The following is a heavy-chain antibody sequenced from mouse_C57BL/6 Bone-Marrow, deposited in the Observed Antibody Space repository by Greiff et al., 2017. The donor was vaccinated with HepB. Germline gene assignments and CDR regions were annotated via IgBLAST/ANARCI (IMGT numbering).Heavy chain of an antibody. D-gene: IGHD2-4*01. CDR2: ISYDGSN. CDR3: AREGPSTMITTGYYYFDY. J-gene: IGHJ2*01. CDR1: GYSITSGYY. V-gene: IGHV3-6*01. Sequence: EVQLQESGPGLVKPSQSLSLTCSVPGYSITSGYYWNWIRQFPGNKLEWMGYISYDGSNNYNPSLKNRISITRDTSKNQFFLKLNSVTTEDTATYYCAREGPSTMITTGYYYFDYWGQGTTLTVSS.